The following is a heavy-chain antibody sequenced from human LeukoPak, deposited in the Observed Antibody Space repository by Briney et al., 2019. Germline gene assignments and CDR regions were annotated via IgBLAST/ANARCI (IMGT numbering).Heavy chain of an antibody. D-gene: IGHD4-11*01. J-gene: IGHJ4*02. Sequence: NPSETLSLTCTVSGGSISSYYWSWIRQPPGKGLEWIGSIYHSGSTCYNPSLKSRVTISVDTSENQFSLKLSSVTAADTAVYYCARRDYSNGGFDYWGQGTLVTVSS. CDR2: IYHSGST. CDR3: ARRDYSNGGFDY. V-gene: IGHV4-59*08. CDR1: GGSISSYY.